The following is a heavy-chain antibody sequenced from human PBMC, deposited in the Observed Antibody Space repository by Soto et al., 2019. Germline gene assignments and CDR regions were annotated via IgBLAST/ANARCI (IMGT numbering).Heavy chain of an antibody. D-gene: IGHD1-26*01. CDR1: GYSFTSLD. V-gene: IGHV1-8*01. CDR2: MQPSTGRT. Sequence: GASVKVSCKASGYSFTSLDINWVRQTAGQGLEWMGWMQPSTGRTGYAQKFQGRVTMTRDTSINAAYMELTTLTSDDTAFYYCARGVSAGVDYWGQGTLVTVSS. CDR3: ARGVSAGVDY. J-gene: IGHJ4*02.